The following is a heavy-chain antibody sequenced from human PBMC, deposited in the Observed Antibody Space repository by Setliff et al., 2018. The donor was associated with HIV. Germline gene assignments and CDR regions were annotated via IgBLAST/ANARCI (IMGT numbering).Heavy chain of an antibody. Sequence: GESLKISCAASGFTFSSYAMSWVRQAPGKGLEWVSAISGGGGNTYHADSVKGRFTISRDNSKNTLYLQMNSLRAEDAAVYYCAKGVIGYSYDLYYFDCWGQGALVTVSS. CDR2: ISGGGGNT. D-gene: IGHD5-18*01. CDR3: AKGVIGYSYDLYYFDC. V-gene: IGHV3-23*01. J-gene: IGHJ4*02. CDR1: GFTFSSYA.